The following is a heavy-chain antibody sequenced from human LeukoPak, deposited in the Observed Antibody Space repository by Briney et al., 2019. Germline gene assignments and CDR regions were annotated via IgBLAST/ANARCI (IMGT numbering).Heavy chain of an antibody. CDR1: GFTFSSFW. V-gene: IGHV3-7*03. CDR2: IKQDGSEK. Sequence: GGSLRLSCATSGFTFSSFWMTWVRQVPGKGLEWLASIKQDGSEKHYVDSVKGRFTISRDNAKNSLYLQMNSLRAEDTAVYYCAKPDCSSTSCYTLDSWGQGTLVTVSS. J-gene: IGHJ4*02. D-gene: IGHD2-2*02. CDR3: AKPDCSSTSCYTLDS.